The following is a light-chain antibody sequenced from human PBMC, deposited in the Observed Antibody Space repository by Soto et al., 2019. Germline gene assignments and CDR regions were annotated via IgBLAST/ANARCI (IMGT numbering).Light chain of an antibody. J-gene: IGKJ1*01. Sequence: EIGLTQSPGTLSLSPGERATLSCRASQSVSNNYLAWYQQKPGQAPRLLIYGASNRATGTPDRFSGSGSGTDFTLNISGLEADDFAVYYCQQYGSSGTFGQGTKVELK. CDR1: QSVSNNY. V-gene: IGKV3-20*01. CDR2: GAS. CDR3: QQYGSSGT.